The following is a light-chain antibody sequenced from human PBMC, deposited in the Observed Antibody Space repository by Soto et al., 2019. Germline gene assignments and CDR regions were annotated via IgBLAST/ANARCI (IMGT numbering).Light chain of an antibody. CDR1: QNIRSW. CDR3: QGYYGNSGLT. J-gene: IGKJ4*01. CDR2: SAS. Sequence: DIQMTQSPSTLSASVGDRVTITCRASQNIRSWLAWYQQKPGKAPELLIYSASGLESGVPSRFSGSGSGTEFTLPISSLQPDGFSTYSYQGYYGNSGLTFGGGTKVEIK. V-gene: IGKV1-5*03.